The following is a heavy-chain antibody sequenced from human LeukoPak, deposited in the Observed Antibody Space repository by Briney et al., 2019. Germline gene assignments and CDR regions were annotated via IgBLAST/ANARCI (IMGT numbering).Heavy chain of an antibody. Sequence: ASVKVSCKASGGTFSSYAISWVRQAPGKGLEWMGGFDPEDGETIYAQKFQGRVTMTEDTSTDTAYMELSSLRSEDTAVYYCATADLGYCSSTSCYYVDYWGQGTLVTVSS. J-gene: IGHJ4*02. D-gene: IGHD2-2*01. CDR1: GGTFSSYA. CDR3: ATADLGYCSSTSCYYVDY. V-gene: IGHV1-24*01. CDR2: FDPEDGET.